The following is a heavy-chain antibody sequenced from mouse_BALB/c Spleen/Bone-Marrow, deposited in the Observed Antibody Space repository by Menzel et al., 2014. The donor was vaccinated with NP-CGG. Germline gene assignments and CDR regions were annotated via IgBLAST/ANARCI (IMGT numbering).Heavy chain of an antibody. CDR2: INPSNGGT. CDR3: TRSNGNWCAY. CDR1: GYTFTSYY. Sequence: QVQLKQSGAELVQPGASVKLSCKASGYTFTSYYLYWVKQRPGQGLEWIGEINPSNGGTNFNEKFKSKATLTVDKSSSTAYMQLSSLTSEDSSVYYCTRSNGNWCAYWGQGALVHVSA. V-gene: IGHV1S81*02. D-gene: IGHD2-1*01. J-gene: IGHJ3*01.